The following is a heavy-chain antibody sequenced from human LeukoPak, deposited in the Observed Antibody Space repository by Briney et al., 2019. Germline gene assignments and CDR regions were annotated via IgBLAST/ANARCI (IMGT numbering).Heavy chain of an antibody. J-gene: IGHJ4*02. D-gene: IGHD3-16*01. CDR3: AKDGLRLGGTYYDY. Sequence: PGGSLRLSCAASGFTFSSYAMSWVRQAPGKGLEWVSAISGSGGSTYYADSVKGRFTISRDNSKNTLYLQMNSLRAGDTAVYYCAKDGLRLGGTYYDYWGQGTLVTVSS. V-gene: IGHV3-23*01. CDR2: ISGSGGST. CDR1: GFTFSSYA.